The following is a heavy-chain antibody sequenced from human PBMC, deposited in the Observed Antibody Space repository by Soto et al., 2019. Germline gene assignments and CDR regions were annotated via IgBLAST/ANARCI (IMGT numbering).Heavy chain of an antibody. CDR2: IYYSGST. Sequence: SETLSLTCTVSGGSVSSGSYYWSWIRQPPGKGLEWIGYIYYSGSTNYNPTLKSRVTISVDTSKNQFSLKLSSVTAAETAVYYCARDMSSGWYGGNYYYGMDVWGQGTTVTVSS. CDR1: GGSVSSGSYY. CDR3: ARDMSSGWYGGNYYYGMDV. D-gene: IGHD6-19*01. V-gene: IGHV4-61*01. J-gene: IGHJ6*02.